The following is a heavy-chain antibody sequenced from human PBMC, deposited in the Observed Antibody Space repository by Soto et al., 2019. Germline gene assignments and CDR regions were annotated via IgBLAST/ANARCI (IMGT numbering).Heavy chain of an antibody. J-gene: IGHJ3*02. D-gene: IGHD3-22*01. Sequence: GGSLRLSCAASGFAFSDHYMDWVRQAPGKGLEWFGRIRNKANGFTTEYAASVKGRFTISRDDSKNSLFLQKNGLKIEDTAVYYCARGLSMIGDAFDIWGQGTMVTVSS. CDR1: GFAFSDHY. V-gene: IGHV3-72*01. CDR3: ARGLSMIGDAFDI. CDR2: IRNKANGFTT.